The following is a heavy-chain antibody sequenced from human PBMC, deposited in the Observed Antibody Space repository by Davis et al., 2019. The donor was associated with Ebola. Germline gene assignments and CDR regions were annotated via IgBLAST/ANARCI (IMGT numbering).Heavy chain of an antibody. V-gene: IGHV3-66*01. CDR3: ARKRLGDFDY. CDR2: IYTGGST. CDR1: GLTVSSKY. D-gene: IGHD3-16*01. J-gene: IGHJ4*02. Sequence: GESLKISCAASGLTVSSKYMSWVRQAPGKGLEWVSVIYTGGSTEYTDSVKGRFTISRDNAKNTLYLQMNSLRAEDTAVYYCARKRLGDFDYWGQGTLVTVSS.